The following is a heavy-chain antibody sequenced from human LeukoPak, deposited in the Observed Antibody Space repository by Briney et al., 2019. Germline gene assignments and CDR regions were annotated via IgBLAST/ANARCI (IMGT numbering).Heavy chain of an antibody. Sequence: ASVKVSCKASGYTFTGYYMHWVREAPGQGLEWMGWINPNSGGTNYAQKFQGRVTMTRDTSISTAYMELSRLRSDDTAVYYCARLDCSSTSCFFDYWGQGTLVTVSS. CDR2: INPNSGGT. CDR1: GYTFTGYY. V-gene: IGHV1-2*02. CDR3: ARLDCSSTSCFFDY. J-gene: IGHJ4*02. D-gene: IGHD2-2*01.